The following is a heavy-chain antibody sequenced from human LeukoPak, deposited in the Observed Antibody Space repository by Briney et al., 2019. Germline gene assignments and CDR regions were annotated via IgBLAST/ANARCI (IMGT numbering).Heavy chain of an antibody. V-gene: IGHV4-34*01. CDR3: ARGMAGLTVTTFNYYYYYGMDV. D-gene: IGHD4-17*01. CDR1: GGSFSGYY. Sequence: KPSETLSLTCAVYGGSFSGYYWSWIRQPPGKGLEWIGEINHSGSTNYNPSLKSRVTISVDTSKNQFSLKLSSVTAADTAVYYCARGMAGLTVTTFNYYYYYGMDVWGQGTTVTVSS. J-gene: IGHJ6*02. CDR2: INHSGST.